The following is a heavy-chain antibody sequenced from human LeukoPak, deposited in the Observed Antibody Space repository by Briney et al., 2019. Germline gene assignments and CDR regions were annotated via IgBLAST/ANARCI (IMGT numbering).Heavy chain of an antibody. Sequence: SVKVSCKASGGTFITYAISWVRQAPGQGLEWMGRIIPILNITNYAQKFQGRVTITADKSTNTAYMELSNLRSEDTAVYFCARDRALVRELWSASAFDYWGQGTLVTVSS. V-gene: IGHV1-69*04. CDR1: GGTFITYA. J-gene: IGHJ4*02. D-gene: IGHD5-18*01. CDR3: ARDRALVRELWSASAFDY. CDR2: IIPILNIT.